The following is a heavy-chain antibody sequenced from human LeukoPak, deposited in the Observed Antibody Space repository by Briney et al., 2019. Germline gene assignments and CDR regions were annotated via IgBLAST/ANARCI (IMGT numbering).Heavy chain of an antibody. D-gene: IGHD6-6*01. CDR2: ISGRGYST. Sequence: AGGSLRLSCAASGFTFSSYAMSWVRQAPGKGLEWVSAISGRGYSTYYADSVKGRFTISRDNSKNTLYLQMNSLRAEDTAVYYCAKLASYSSSSAAADPWGQGTLVTVSS. J-gene: IGHJ5*02. CDR3: AKLASYSSSSAAADP. V-gene: IGHV3-23*01. CDR1: GFTFSSYA.